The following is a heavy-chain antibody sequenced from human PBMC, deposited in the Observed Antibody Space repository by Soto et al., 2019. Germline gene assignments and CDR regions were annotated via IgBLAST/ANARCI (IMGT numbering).Heavy chain of an antibody. CDR3: ARDAALLGINWYFDL. CDR1: GYTLTSYD. Sequence: ASVKVSCKASGYTLTSYDINWVRQATGQGLEWMGWMNPNSGNTGYAQKFQGRVTMTRNTSISTAYMELSSLRSEDTAVYYCARDAALLGINWYFDLWGRGTLVTVSS. D-gene: IGHD3-10*01. J-gene: IGHJ2*01. V-gene: IGHV1-8*01. CDR2: MNPNSGNT.